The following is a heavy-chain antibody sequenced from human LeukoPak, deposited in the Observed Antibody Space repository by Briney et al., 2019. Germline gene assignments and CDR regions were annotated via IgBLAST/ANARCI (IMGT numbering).Heavy chain of an antibody. CDR3: ASAVLRFLEWPSAGWFDP. J-gene: IGHJ5*02. CDR2: IYYSGST. D-gene: IGHD3-3*01. V-gene: IGHV4-59*01. Sequence: PSETLSLTCTVCGGSIRSYYWSWIRQPPGKGLEGIGYIYYSGSTNYNPSLKSRVTISVDTSKNQFSLKLSSVTAADTAVYYCASAVLRFLEWPSAGWFDPWGQGPLVTVSS. CDR1: GGSIRSYY.